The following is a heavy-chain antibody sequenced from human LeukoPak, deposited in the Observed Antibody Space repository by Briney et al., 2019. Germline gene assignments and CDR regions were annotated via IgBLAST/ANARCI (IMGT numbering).Heavy chain of an antibody. CDR1: GGTTCSYY. D-gene: IGHD3-22*01. CDR3: ARARSGSRFFDY. J-gene: IGHJ4*02. Sequence: SVTLSFTCTVSGGTTCSYYWSWLRQAAGKGLEWIGRIYTSGRTNYNPSLKSRITMSVNTFKNQFSLRLISVTAADPGVYYCARARSGSRFFDYWGQGTLVTVSS. CDR2: IYTSGRT. V-gene: IGHV4-4*07.